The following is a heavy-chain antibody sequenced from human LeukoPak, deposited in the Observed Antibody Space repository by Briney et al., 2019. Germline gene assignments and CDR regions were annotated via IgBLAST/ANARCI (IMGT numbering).Heavy chain of an antibody. V-gene: IGHV1-18*01. CDR3: GRKEGDYYDSSGYLRY. CDR2: ISAYNGNT. J-gene: IGHJ4*02. D-gene: IGHD3-22*01. CDR1: GYTFTSYG. Sequence: ASVKVSCKASGYTFTSYGISWVRQARGQGLECMGWISAYNGNTNYAQKLQGRLTMNTDTSTSTAYMELRSMRSEDTAVYYCGRKEGDYYDSSGYLRYWGQGTMVTV.